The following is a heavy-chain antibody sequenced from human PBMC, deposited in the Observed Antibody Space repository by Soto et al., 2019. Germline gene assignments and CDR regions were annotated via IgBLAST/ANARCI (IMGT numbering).Heavy chain of an antibody. V-gene: IGHV2-5*02. CDR1: GFSLNTGGVG. CDR3: ARRRGGFGGGWTTPYFDY. Sequence: QITLKESGPTVVKPTQTLTLTCSLSGFSLNTGGVGVGWIRQPPGKALEWLAVIYWDDDKSWNPSLRDRLTITREASDDQVVLTVTNMDPVDTGTYYCARRRGGFGGGWTTPYFDYWGQGTLVTVSS. J-gene: IGHJ4*02. CDR2: IYWDDDK. D-gene: IGHD6-19*01.